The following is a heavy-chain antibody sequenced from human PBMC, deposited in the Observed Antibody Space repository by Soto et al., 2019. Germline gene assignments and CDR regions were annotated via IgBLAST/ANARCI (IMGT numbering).Heavy chain of an antibody. J-gene: IGHJ5*02. Sequence: QVQLVQSGAEVKKPGASVKVSCKGSGYTFTSYHINWVRQATGQGLEWMGWMNPNSGNTGYAQTLQGRVTMTWDTSISTAYMESSSLTFKDTAMYYCARGHISSTKNWLDPWGQATLVTVSS. V-gene: IGHV1-8*01. CDR1: GYTFTSYH. D-gene: IGHD6-6*01. CDR2: MNPNSGNT. CDR3: ARGHISSTKNWLDP.